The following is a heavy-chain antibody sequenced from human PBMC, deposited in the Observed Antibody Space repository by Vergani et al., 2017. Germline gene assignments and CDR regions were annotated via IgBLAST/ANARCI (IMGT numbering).Heavy chain of an antibody. CDR2: INPNSGGT. CDR1: GYTFTGYY. Sequence: QVQLVQSGAEVKKPGASVKVSCKASGYTFTGYYMHWVRQAPGQGLEWMGWINPNSGGTNYAQKFQGRVTMTRDTSISTAYMELSRLRSDDTAVYYCARTGGGQYYDFWSGYYTSTDWFDPWGQGTLVTVSS. J-gene: IGHJ5*02. D-gene: IGHD3-3*01. CDR3: ARTGGGQYYDFWSGYYTSTDWFDP. V-gene: IGHV1-2*02.